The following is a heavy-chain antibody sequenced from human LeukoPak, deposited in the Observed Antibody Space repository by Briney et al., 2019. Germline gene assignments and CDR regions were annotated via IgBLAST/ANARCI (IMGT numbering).Heavy chain of an antibody. CDR2: ISAYNGNT. J-gene: IGHJ3*02. CDR3: ARGYYYDSSGPDAFDI. V-gene: IGHV1-18*01. Sequence: ASVKVSCKASGYTFTSYGISWVRQAPGQGLEWMGWISAYNGNTNYAQKLQGRVTMTTDTPTSTAYMELRSLRSDDTAVYYCARGYYYDSSGPDAFDIWGQGTMVTVSS. D-gene: IGHD3-22*01. CDR1: GYTFTSYG.